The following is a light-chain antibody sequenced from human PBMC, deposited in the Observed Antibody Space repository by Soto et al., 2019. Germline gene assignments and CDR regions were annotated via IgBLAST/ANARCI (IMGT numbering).Light chain of an antibody. CDR2: WAS. J-gene: IGKJ1*01. CDR1: QSILYTSSKRNY. Sequence: DIVMTQSPDSLAVSLGERATLNCKSSQSILYTSSKRNYLAWYQYKPGQPPKLLVYWASTRDSGVPARFSGSGSETDFTLTISSLQAEDVAVYYCHKYYSDPQTFGEGTRVEIK. V-gene: IGKV4-1*01. CDR3: HKYYSDPQT.